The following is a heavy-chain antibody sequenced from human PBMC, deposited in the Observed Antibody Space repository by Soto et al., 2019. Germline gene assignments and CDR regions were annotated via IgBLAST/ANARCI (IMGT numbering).Heavy chain of an antibody. CDR1: GASLTIGVFY. CDR3: ARASCLRCTCEC. J-gene: IGHJ1*01. D-gene: IGHD2-2*01. CDR2: VYYRGTT. V-gene: IGHV4-61*08. Sequence: SETLSLTCNVSGASLTIGVFYWSWIRQPPGKGPEWIGYVYYRGTTNYNPSLKSRATISEDTSKNQFSLTLKSVTAADTAVYYCARASCLRCTCECWGQGTLGTVSS.